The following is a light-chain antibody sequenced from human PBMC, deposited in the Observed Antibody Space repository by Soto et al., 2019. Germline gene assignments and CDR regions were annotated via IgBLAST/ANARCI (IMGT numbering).Light chain of an antibody. CDR2: AAS. CDR1: HIIKTY. V-gene: IGKV1-39*01. J-gene: IGKJ1*01. CDR3: QQSYYTPWT. Sequence: QMTQFPSSVSASVVDRFTITCXTSHIIKTYLNWYQQKSGRAPKLLIYAASSLQSGVPSRFSGSGSGTDFTLTISRLQPEDFATYLCQQSYYTPWTFGQGAKVEFK.